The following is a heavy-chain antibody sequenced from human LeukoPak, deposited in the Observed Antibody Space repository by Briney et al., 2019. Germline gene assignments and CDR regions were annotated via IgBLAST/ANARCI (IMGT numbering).Heavy chain of an antibody. Sequence: EASVKVSCKASGYTFTGYYMHWVRQAPGQGLEWMGRIIPILGIANYAQKFQGRVTITADKSTSTAYMELSSLRSEDTAVYYCARARGYSYGTHDYWGQGTLVTVSS. D-gene: IGHD5-18*01. CDR3: ARARGYSYGTHDY. J-gene: IGHJ4*02. CDR2: IIPILGIA. CDR1: GYTFTGYY. V-gene: IGHV1-69*04.